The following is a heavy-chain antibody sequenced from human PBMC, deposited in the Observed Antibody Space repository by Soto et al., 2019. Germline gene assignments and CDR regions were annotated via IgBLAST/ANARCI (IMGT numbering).Heavy chain of an antibody. D-gene: IGHD3-10*01. Sequence: LSLTCAASGFTFSSYAMSWVRRDPGKALEGVSAFSGSGSSTYYAESVKGRFTISRDNYKNTLYLKMNSLSAEDTTVYYCATAPQVRGYFDFWGQGTLVTVSS. CDR1: GFTFSSYA. J-gene: IGHJ4*02. CDR3: ATAPQVRGYFDF. CDR2: FSGSGSST. V-gene: IGHV3-23*01.